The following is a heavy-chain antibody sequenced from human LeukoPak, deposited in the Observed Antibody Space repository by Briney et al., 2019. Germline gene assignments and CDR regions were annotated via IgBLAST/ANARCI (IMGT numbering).Heavy chain of an antibody. J-gene: IGHJ4*02. V-gene: IGHV3-9*01. CDR1: GFTFDDHG. CDR2: ISWSSGII. CDR3: ARDDDWNYEDY. Sequence: GGSLRLSCAASGFTFDDHGMHWVRQAPGKGLEWVSGISWSSGIIGYADSVKGRFTISRDNAKNSLYLQMNSLRAEDTAVYYCARDDDWNYEDYWGQGTLVTVSS. D-gene: IGHD1-7*01.